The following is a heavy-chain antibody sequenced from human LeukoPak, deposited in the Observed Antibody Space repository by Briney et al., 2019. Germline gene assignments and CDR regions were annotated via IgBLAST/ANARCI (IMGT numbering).Heavy chain of an antibody. V-gene: IGHV3-20*04. CDR1: GFTFDDYD. J-gene: IGHJ6*03. Sequence: GGSLRLSCAASGFTFDDYDMSWVRQVPGKGLEWVTAINWNGASTGYADSVKGRFTISRVNAKNSLYLQMNSLSAEDTALYFCARDVEYSNIYFYYYIDVWGKGTTVTVSS. CDR2: INWNGAST. CDR3: ARDVEYSNIYFYYYIDV. D-gene: IGHD6-6*01.